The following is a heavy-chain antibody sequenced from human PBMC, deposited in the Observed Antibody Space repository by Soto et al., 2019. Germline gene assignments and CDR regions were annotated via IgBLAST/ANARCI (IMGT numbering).Heavy chain of an antibody. CDR3: ARSRNFWSGYSDY. Sequence: QVQLVESGGGVVQPGRSLRLSCAASGFTFSSYAMHWVRQAPGKGLEWVAVISYDGSNKYYADSVKGRFTISRDNSKNTLYLQMNSLRAEDTAVYYCARSRNFWSGYSDYWGQGTLVTVSS. CDR2: ISYDGSNK. V-gene: IGHV3-30-3*01. D-gene: IGHD3-3*01. J-gene: IGHJ4*02. CDR1: GFTFSSYA.